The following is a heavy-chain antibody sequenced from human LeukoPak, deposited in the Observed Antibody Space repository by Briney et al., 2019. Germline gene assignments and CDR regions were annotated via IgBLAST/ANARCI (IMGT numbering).Heavy chain of an antibody. D-gene: IGHD6-19*01. CDR2: FDPEDGKT. Sequence: ASVKVSCKVSGYTLTELSMHWVRQAPGKGLEWMGGFDPEDGKTIYAQKFQGRVTMTEDTSTDTAYVELSSLRSEDTAVYYCATVLNSSGWNFDYWGQGILVTVSS. J-gene: IGHJ4*02. CDR1: GYTLTELS. V-gene: IGHV1-24*01. CDR3: ATVLNSSGWNFDY.